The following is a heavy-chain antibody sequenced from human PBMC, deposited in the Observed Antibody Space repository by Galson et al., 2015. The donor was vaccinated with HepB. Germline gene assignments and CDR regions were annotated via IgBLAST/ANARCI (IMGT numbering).Heavy chain of an antibody. D-gene: IGHD3-10*01. CDR2: IYYSGST. Sequence: SEPLSLTCTVCGGSISSYYWRWMRQPPGKGLEWIGYIYYSGSTNYNPSLKSRVTISVDTSKNQFSLKLSSVTAADTAVYYCASGIYGSGSYYGDYYYGMDVWGQWTTVTLSS. CDR3: ASGIYGSGSYYGDYYYGMDV. V-gene: IGHV4-59*01. J-gene: IGHJ6*02. CDR1: GGSISSYY.